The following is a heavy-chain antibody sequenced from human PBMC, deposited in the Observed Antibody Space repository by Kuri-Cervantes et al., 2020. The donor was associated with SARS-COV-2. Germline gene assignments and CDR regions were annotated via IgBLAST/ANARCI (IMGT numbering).Heavy chain of an antibody. CDR2: MNPNSGNT. D-gene: IGHD2-15*01. CDR3: ARGKIVVVEVMDV. V-gene: IGHV1-8*02. Sequence: ASVKVSCKASGYTFTGYYMHWVRQAPGQGLEWMGWMNPNSGNTGYAQKFQGRVTMTRNTSINTAYMELSSLRSEDTAVYYCARGKIVVVEVMDVWGKGTTVTVSS. J-gene: IGHJ6*03. CDR1: GYTFTGYY.